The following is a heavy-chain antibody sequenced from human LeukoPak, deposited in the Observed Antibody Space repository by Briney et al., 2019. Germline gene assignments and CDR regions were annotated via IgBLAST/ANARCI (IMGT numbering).Heavy chain of an antibody. CDR1: GFTFSSYG. V-gene: IGHV3-30*02. CDR3: ARDLHRRVGATGGVDV. Sequence: GGSLRLSCAASGFTFSSYGMHWVRQAPGKRLEWVAFIRYDGSNKYYADSVKGRFTISRDNSKNTLYLQMNSLRAEDTAVYYCARDLHRRVGATGGVDVWGQGTTVTVSS. CDR2: IRYDGSNK. J-gene: IGHJ6*02. D-gene: IGHD1-26*01.